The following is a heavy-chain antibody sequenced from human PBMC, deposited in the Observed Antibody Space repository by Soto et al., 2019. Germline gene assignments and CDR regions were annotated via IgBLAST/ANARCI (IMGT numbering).Heavy chain of an antibody. CDR2: FNPNNGNT. Sequence: ASVKVSCKASGYTFTTYGINWLRQARGQGNEWMGWFNPNNGNTNYAQKFEGRLTLTTDTSTRTAYMELRKLRSDDTAFYYCAKLKFAEFFDPWGQGTLVTVSS. J-gene: IGHJ5*02. D-gene: IGHD3-10*01. CDR1: GYTFTTYG. CDR3: AKLKFAEFFDP. V-gene: IGHV1-18*01.